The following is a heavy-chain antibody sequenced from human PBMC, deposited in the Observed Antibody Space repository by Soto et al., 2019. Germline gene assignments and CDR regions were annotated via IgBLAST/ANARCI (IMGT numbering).Heavy chain of an antibody. D-gene: IGHD5-12*01. CDR3: ARTSIYSGYDFGWFDP. CDR2: IYYSGST. J-gene: IGHJ5*02. V-gene: IGHV4-31*03. Sequence: SETLSLTCTVSGGSISRGGYYWSWIRQHPGKGLEWIGYIYYSGSTYYNPSLKSRVTISVDTSKNQFSLKLSSVTAADTAVYYCARTSIYSGYDFGWFDPWGQGTLVTVSS. CDR1: GGSISRGGYY.